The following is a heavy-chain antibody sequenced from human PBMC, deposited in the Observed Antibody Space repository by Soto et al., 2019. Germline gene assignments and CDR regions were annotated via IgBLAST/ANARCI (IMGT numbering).Heavy chain of an antibody. CDR3: ARSIREVADDDAFDI. Sequence: QVQLVQSGAEVKKPGSSVKVSCKASGGTFSSYTISWVRQAPGQGLEWMGRIIPILGIANDAQKFQGRVTITADKSTSTAYMELSSLRSEDTAVYYCARSIREVADDDAFDIWGQGTMVTVSS. CDR2: IIPILGIA. D-gene: IGHD2-15*01. V-gene: IGHV1-69*02. J-gene: IGHJ3*02. CDR1: GGTFSSYT.